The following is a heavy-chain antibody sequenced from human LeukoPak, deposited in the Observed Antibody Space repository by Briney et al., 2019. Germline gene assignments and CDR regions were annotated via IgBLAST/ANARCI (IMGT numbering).Heavy chain of an antibody. Sequence: GESLKISCKGSGYSFTTYRIGWVRQMPGKGLEWMGIIYPRDSDTRYSPSFQGQVTISDDTSISTAYRQWSSLKASDTAMYYCARAVGLYYFDYWGQGTLVTVSS. D-gene: IGHD1-26*01. CDR2: IYPRDSDT. J-gene: IGHJ4*02. CDR3: ARAVGLYYFDY. CDR1: GYSFTTYR. V-gene: IGHV5-51*01.